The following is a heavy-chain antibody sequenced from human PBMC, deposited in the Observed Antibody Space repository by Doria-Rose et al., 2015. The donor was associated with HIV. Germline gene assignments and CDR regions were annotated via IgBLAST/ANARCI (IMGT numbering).Heavy chain of an antibody. CDR1: GVSLSSPGMG. V-gene: IGHV2-26*01. J-gene: IGHJ4*02. Sequence: QITLKESGPVLVKPTETLTLTCTVSGVSLSSPGMGVSWIRQPPGKALEWLANIFSDDERSYKTSLKSRLTISRGTSTSQVVLTMTDRDPVDTATYYCARIKSSRWYHKYYFDFWGQGTLVIVSA. D-gene: IGHD6-13*01. CDR3: ARIKSSRWYHKYYFDF. CDR2: IFSDDER.